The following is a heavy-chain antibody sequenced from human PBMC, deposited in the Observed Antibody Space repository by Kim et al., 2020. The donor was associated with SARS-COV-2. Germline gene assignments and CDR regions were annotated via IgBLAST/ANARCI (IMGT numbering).Heavy chain of an antibody. J-gene: IGHJ6*03. CDR1: GGSFSGYY. V-gene: IGHV4-34*01. CDR2: INHSGST. D-gene: IGHD1-26*01. Sequence: SETLSLTCAVYGGSFSGYYWSWIRQPPGKGLEWIGEINHSGSTNYNPSLKSRVTISVDTSKNKLSLKLSSVTAADTAVYYCARWGYGTSWSHYHYYHMDV. CDR3: ARWGYGTSWSHYHYYHMDV.